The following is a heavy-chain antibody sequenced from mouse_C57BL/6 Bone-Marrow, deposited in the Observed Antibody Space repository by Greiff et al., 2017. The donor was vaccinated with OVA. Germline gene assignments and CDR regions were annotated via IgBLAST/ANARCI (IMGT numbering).Heavy chain of an antibody. CDR1: GYTFTDYY. V-gene: IGHV1-19*01. D-gene: IGHD3-2*02. CDR3: LDSSGYKGY. Sequence: VQLQQSGPVLVKPGASVKMSCKASGYTFTDYYMNWVKQSHGKSLEWIGVINPYNGGTSYNQKFKGKATLTVDKSSSTAYMELNSLTSEDSAVYYCLDSSGYKGYWGQGTTLTVSS. J-gene: IGHJ2*01. CDR2: INPYNGGT.